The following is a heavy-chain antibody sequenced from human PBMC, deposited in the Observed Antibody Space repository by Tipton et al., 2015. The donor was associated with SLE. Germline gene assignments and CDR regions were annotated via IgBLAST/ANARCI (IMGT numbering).Heavy chain of an antibody. CDR2: IYHSGST. CDR3: VRHPTVTALTTVPYDI. D-gene: IGHD4-11*01. J-gene: IGHJ3*02. V-gene: IGHV4-34*01. CDR1: GGSLSGYW. Sequence: TLSLTCTVYGGSLSGYWWSWIRQSPGKGLEWIGEIYHSGSTNYNPSLKSRVTISVDTSKNQFSLNLRSVTAADTAVYYCVRHPTVTALTTVPYDIWGPGTMVTVSS.